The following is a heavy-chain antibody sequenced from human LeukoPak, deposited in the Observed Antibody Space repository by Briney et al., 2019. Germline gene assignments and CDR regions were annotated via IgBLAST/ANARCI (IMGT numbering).Heavy chain of an antibody. Sequence: PGGSLRLSCAASGFTFSSYWISWVRQAPGKGLEWVANIKQDGSEKYYVDSVKGRFTISRDNAKNSLYLQMNSLRAEDTAVYYCARVMGGQQLVRFGFANWGQGTLVTVSS. CDR1: GFTFSSYW. D-gene: IGHD6-13*01. V-gene: IGHV3-7*01. J-gene: IGHJ4*02. CDR2: IKQDGSEK. CDR3: ARVMGGQQLVRFGFAN.